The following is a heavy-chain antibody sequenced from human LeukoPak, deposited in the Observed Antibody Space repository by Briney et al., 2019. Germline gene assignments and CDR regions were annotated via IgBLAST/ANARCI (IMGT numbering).Heavy chain of an antibody. CDR1: GGSISSYY. V-gene: IGHV4-4*09. CDR3: ARAPGGRVRSRYYYYMDV. J-gene: IGHJ6*03. D-gene: IGHD4/OR15-4a*01. CDR2: IYTSGST. Sequence: SETLSLTCTVSGGSISSYYWSWIRQPPEKGLEWIGYIYTSGSTNYNPSLKSRVTISVDTSKNQFSLKLSSVTAADTAVYYCARAPGGRVRSRYYYYMDVWGKGTTVTVSS.